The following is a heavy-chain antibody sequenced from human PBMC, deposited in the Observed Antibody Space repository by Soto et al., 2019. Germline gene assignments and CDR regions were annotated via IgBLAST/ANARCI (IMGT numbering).Heavy chain of an antibody. J-gene: IGHJ4*02. CDR2: IKQDGSET. CDR1: GFTFSSYW. V-gene: IGHV3-7*01. Sequence: EVQLVESGGGLVQPGGSLRLSCAASGFTFSSYWMSWVRQAPGKGLEWVANIKQDGSETYYVDSVKGRFTISRDNAKNSVYLQRNSRRAEDTAVYYWPRDGAGYYFDYWGQGPLVTVSS. D-gene: IGHD3-10*01. CDR3: PRDGAGYYFDY.